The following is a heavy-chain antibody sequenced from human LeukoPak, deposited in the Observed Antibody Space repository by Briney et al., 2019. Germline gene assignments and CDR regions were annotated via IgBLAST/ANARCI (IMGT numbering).Heavy chain of an antibody. D-gene: IGHD6-19*01. CDR1: GGTFNSYV. CDR3: ARGSSGISSWFDP. Sequence: GASVRVSCKASGGTFNSYVISWVRQAPGQGLEWMGGIIPLFDTATYARKFQDRVTITADTSTSTVYMELSSLRSEDTVVYFCARGSSGISSWFDPWGQGTLVTVSS. J-gene: IGHJ5*02. CDR2: IIPLFDTA. V-gene: IGHV1-69*06.